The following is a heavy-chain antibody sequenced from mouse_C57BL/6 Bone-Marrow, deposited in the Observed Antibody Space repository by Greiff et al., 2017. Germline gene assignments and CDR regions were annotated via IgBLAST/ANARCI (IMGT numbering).Heavy chain of an antibody. CDR2: IYPGNSDT. D-gene: IGHD1-1*01. CDR1: GYTFTSYW. V-gene: IGHV1-5*01. J-gene: IGHJ2*01. CDR3: TRSNYYGSSSYFDY. Sequence: EVQLQQSGTVLARPGASVKMSCKTSGYTFTSYWMHWVKQRPGQGLEWIGAIYPGNSDTSYNQKFKGKAKLTAVTSASTAYMELSSLTNEDSAVYYCTRSNYYGSSSYFDYWGQGTTLTVSS.